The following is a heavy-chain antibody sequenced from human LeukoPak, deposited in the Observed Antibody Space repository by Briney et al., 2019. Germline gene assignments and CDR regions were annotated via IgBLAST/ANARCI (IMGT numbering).Heavy chain of an antibody. V-gene: IGHV4-4*07. CDR2: IYTSGST. CDR1: GGSISSYY. CDR3: ARGLEVRARVGYHYYMDV. Sequence: PSETLSLTCTVSGGSISSYYWSWIRQPAGKGLEWIGRIYTSGSTNYNPSLKSRVTMSVDTSKNQFSLKLSSVTAADTAVYYCARGLEVRARVGYHYYMDVWGKGTTVTVSS. D-gene: IGHD1-26*01. J-gene: IGHJ6*03.